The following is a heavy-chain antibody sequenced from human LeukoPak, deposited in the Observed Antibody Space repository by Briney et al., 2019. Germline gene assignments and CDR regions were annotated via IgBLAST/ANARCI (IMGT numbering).Heavy chain of an antibody. J-gene: IGHJ4*02. D-gene: IGHD5-18*01. CDR2: ISSSSSYI. CDR1: GFTFSSYS. Sequence: GGSLRLSCVASGFTFSSYSMNWVRQAPGKGLEWVSSISSSSSYIYYADSVKGRFTISRDNAKNSLYLQMNSLRAEDTAVYYCARARPRVVRGYSYGFSFDYWGQGTLVTVSS. CDR3: ARARPRVVRGYSYGFSFDY. V-gene: IGHV3-21*01.